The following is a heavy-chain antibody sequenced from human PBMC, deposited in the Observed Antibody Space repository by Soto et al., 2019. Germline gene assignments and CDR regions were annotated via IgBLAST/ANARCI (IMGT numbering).Heavy chain of an antibody. Sequence: LSLSCATPGFSFCGHWVTWFRQAPGKGLEGVANISPDGSEEYYVDSVKGRFTISRDNAKNSVYLQMNSLRGEDTALYYCTRDLNHDTGPWGQGTQVTVSS. CDR3: TRDLNHDTGP. D-gene: IGHD2-8*02. J-gene: IGHJ5*02. CDR1: GFSFCGHW. CDR2: ISPDGSEE. V-gene: IGHV3-7*04.